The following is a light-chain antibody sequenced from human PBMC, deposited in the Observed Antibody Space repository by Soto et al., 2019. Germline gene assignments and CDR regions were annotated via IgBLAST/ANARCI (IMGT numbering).Light chain of an antibody. CDR1: SSDVGGYNY. Sequence: QSVLTQPASVSGSPGQSITLSCTGTSSDVGGYNYVSWYQQHPGKAPKLMIYEVSNRPSGVSNRFSGSKSGNTASLTISGLQAEDEADYYCTSYTSNTPVVFGGGTKLTVX. V-gene: IGLV2-14*01. J-gene: IGLJ2*01. CDR3: TSYTSNTPVV. CDR2: EVS.